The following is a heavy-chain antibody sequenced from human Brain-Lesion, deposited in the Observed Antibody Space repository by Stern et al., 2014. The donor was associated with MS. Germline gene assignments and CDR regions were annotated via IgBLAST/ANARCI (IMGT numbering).Heavy chain of an antibody. Sequence: QVQLMQSGPGLVKPSETLSLTCTVSGGSISRSTYYWGWIRQPPGKGLEWLGNIYYTGSTFYNPSHTRRAAISVGTSSNPFARGLSSVTAADTAVYYCARLSGVVDFWGQGALVTVSS. CDR3: ARLSGVVDF. J-gene: IGHJ4*02. V-gene: IGHV4-39*02. CDR1: GGSISRSTYY. CDR2: IYYTGST. D-gene: IGHD1-26*01.